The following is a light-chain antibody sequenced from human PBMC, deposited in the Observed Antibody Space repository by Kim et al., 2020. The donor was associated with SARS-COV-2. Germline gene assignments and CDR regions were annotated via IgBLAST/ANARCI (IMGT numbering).Light chain of an antibody. CDR1: SSNIGALNE. J-gene: IGLJ2*01. CDR3: QSYDNSLSDVV. V-gene: IGLV1-40*01. CDR2: DTT. Sequence: VSMSCTGSSSNIGALNEVPWYQQLPGTAPKLLIYDTTKRPSGVPARFAASRSGTSATLAITGLQAEDEADYHCQSYDNSLSDVVFGGGTKVTVL.